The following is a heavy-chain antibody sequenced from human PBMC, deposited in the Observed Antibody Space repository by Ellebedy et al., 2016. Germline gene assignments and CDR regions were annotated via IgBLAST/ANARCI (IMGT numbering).Heavy chain of an antibody. Sequence: GESLKISXAASGSIFSTYSMNWVRQAPGKGLEWVSYISSSSSSFFYADSVKGRFTISRDNARNSMSLQMNSLRVEDTAVYYCARVMVRGVWDVSAFDIWGQGTMVTVSS. D-gene: IGHD3-10*01. V-gene: IGHV3-48*01. CDR1: GSIFSTYS. J-gene: IGHJ3*02. CDR3: ARVMVRGVWDVSAFDI. CDR2: ISSSSSSF.